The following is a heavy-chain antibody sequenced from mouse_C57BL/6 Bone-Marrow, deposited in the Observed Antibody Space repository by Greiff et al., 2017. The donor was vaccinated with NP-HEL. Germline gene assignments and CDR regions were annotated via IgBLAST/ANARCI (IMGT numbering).Heavy chain of an antibody. V-gene: IGHV1-64*01. CDR3: ARGETVVNFDY. D-gene: IGHD1-1*01. J-gene: IGHJ2*01. Sequence: QVQLKQPGAELVKPGASVKLSCKASGYTFTSYWMHWVKQRPGQGLEWIGMIHPNSGSTNYNEKFKSKATLTVDKSSSTAYMQLSSLTSEDSAVYYCARGETVVNFDYWGQGTTLTVSS. CDR2: IHPNSGST. CDR1: GYTFTSYW.